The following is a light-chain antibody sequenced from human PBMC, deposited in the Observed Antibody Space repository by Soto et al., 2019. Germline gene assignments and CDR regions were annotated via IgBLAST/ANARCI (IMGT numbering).Light chain of an antibody. CDR3: QQSYSPLGT. CDR1: QSISNY. Sequence: DIQMTQSPSSLSASVGDRVTITCRASQSISNYLNWYQQKPGKAPKVLIYAASSLQGGVPSRFSDGGSGTDFTLTISSLRPEDFATYYCQQSYSPLGTFGQGTKVEIK. CDR2: AAS. J-gene: IGKJ1*01. V-gene: IGKV1-39*01.